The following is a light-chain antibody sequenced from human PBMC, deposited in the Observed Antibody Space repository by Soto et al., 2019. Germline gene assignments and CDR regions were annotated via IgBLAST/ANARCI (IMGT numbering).Light chain of an antibody. V-gene: IGLV2-11*01. CDR1: SSDVGGYNY. Sequence: QSVLTQPRSVSGSPGHSVTISCTGTSSDVGGYNYVSWYQQHPGKAPKLMIYDVSKRPSGVPDRFSGSKSGNTASLTISGLQAEDEADYYCCSYAGSYTYVFGTGIKVTAL. CDR3: CSYAGSYTYV. J-gene: IGLJ1*01. CDR2: DVS.